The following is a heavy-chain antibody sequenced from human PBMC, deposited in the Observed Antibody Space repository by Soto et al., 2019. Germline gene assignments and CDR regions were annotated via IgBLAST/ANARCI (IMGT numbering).Heavy chain of an antibody. D-gene: IGHD6-6*01. CDR1: GGSISSYY. Sequence: SETLSLTCTVSGGSISSYYWSWIRQPPGKGLEWIGYIYYSGSTNYNPSLKSRVTISVDTSKNQFSLKLSSVTAADTAVYYCARAPYSSSSVSRYYYYYMDVWGKGTTVTVSS. CDR2: IYYSGST. V-gene: IGHV4-59*01. CDR3: ARAPYSSSSVSRYYYYYMDV. J-gene: IGHJ6*03.